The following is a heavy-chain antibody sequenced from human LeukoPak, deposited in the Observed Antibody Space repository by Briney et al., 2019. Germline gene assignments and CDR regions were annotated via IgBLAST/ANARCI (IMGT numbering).Heavy chain of an antibody. J-gene: IGHJ6*03. CDR1: GISFSNYS. V-gene: IGHV3-7*01. CDR2: IKQDGSEK. D-gene: IGHD3-10*01. Sequence: GGSLRLSCAASGISFSNYSMSWVRQAPGKGLEWVANIKQDGSEKYYVDSVKGRFTISRDNAKNSLYLQMNSLRAEDTAVYYCARERYYGSGNMDVWGKGTTVTVSS. CDR3: ARERYYGSGNMDV.